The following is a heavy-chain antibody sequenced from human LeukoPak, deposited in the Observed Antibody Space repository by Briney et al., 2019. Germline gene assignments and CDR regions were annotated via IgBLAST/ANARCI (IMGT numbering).Heavy chain of an antibody. J-gene: IGHJ5*02. V-gene: IGHV3-74*01. Sequence: GGSLRLSCAASGFTFSSYWMHWVRQAPGKGLVWVSRINSDGSSTSYADSVKGRFTISRDNAKNTLYLQMNSLRAEDTAVYYCARDRGDYYDSSGYYLWGQGTLVTVSS. CDR1: GFTFSSYW. CDR3: ARDRGDYYDSSGYYL. D-gene: IGHD3-22*01. CDR2: INSDGSST.